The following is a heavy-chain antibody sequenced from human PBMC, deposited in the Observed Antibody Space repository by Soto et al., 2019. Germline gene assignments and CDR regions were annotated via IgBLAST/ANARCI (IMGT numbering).Heavy chain of an antibody. CDR2: IYYSGST. J-gene: IGHJ4*02. Sequence: SETLSLTCTVSGGSISSGDYYWSWIRQPPGKGLEWIGYIYYSGSTYYNPSLKSRVTISVDTSKNQFSLKLSSVTAADTAVYYCARHPHPRSGYDWLWGQGTLVTVSS. D-gene: IGHD5-12*01. CDR3: ARHPHPRSGYDWL. CDR1: GGSISSGDYY. V-gene: IGHV4-30-4*01.